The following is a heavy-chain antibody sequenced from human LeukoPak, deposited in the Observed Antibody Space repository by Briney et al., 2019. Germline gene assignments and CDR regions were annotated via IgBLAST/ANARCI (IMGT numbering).Heavy chain of an antibody. D-gene: IGHD5-18*01. J-gene: IGHJ4*02. CDR3: AREDVDTAMGMNFDY. V-gene: IGHV1-69*05. Sequence: ASVKVSCKASGGTFSSYAISWVRQAPGQGLEWMGGIIPIFGTANYAQKFQGRVTMTRDMSTSTVYMELSSLRSEDTAVYYCAREDVDTAMGMNFDYWGQGTLVTVSS. CDR2: IIPIFGTA. CDR1: GGTFSSYA.